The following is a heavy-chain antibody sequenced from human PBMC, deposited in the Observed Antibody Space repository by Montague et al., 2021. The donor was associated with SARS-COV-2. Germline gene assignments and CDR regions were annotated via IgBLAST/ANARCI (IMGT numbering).Heavy chain of an antibody. V-gene: IGHV3-7*01. Sequence: SLSLSLSASGFDFSTSWMSWVRQSAGKGLEWVAIMKYDGSEKYYVDSVKGRFTISRDNARTSVFLQMNRLRVEDTAVYFCARDPNSSGGNMGSFWGRGTLVSVSS. CDR1: GFDFSTSW. J-gene: IGHJ4*02. CDR2: MKYDGSEK. D-gene: IGHD6-19*01. CDR3: ARDPNSSGGNMGSF.